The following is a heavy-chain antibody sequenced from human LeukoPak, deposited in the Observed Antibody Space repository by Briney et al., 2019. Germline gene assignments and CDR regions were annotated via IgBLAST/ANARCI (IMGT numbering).Heavy chain of an antibody. Sequence: ASVKVSCKVSGYTFTNYGISWVRQAPGQGLEWMGWMSAYNDNTNYAQKFQGRVTMTTDTSTSTVYMELRSLRSDDTAVYYCARDWRLFRNYLDYWGQGTLVTVSS. V-gene: IGHV1-18*01. CDR2: MSAYNDNT. D-gene: IGHD3-3*01. CDR3: ARDWRLFRNYLDY. CDR1: GYTFTNYG. J-gene: IGHJ4*02.